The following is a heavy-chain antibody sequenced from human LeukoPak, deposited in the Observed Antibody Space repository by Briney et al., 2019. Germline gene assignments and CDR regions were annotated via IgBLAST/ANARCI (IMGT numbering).Heavy chain of an antibody. V-gene: IGHV4-31*03. CDR3: ARTSYYDSSGYIY. CDR2: IYYSGST. D-gene: IGHD3-22*01. Sequence: SETLSLTCTVSGGSISSGGYYWSWIRQHPGKGLEWIGYIYYSGSTYYNPSLKSRVTISVDTSKNQFSLKLSSVTAADTAVYYCARTSYYDSSGYIYWGQGTLVAVSS. J-gene: IGHJ4*02. CDR1: GGSISSGGYY.